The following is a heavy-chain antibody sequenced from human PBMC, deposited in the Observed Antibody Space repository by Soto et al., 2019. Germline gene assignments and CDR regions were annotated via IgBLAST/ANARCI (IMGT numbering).Heavy chain of an antibody. D-gene: IGHD2-2*01. CDR1: GYTFSNYG. Sequence: ASVKVSCKTSGYTFSNYGITWVRQAPGQPLEWLGWISLYSDGTNYAQKFQGRVSMTTDTSTTTAHMELRSLRSDDTAVYYCARVVPGAEAWFGPWGHGTLVTVSS. CDR3: ARVVPGAEAWFGP. J-gene: IGHJ5*02. CDR2: ISLYSDGT. V-gene: IGHV1-18*01.